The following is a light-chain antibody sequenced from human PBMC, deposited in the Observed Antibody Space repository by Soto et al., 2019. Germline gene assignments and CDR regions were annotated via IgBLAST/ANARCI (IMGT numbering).Light chain of an antibody. CDR2: GAS. CDR1: QGVGSNY. J-gene: IGKJ1*01. CDR3: QQYGSSPWT. V-gene: IGKV3-20*01. Sequence: EIVLTQSPGTLSLSPGERATLSCKASQGVGSNYLAWYQQKPGQAPRPLIYGASSRATGIPDRFSGSGSVADFTLTISRLEPEDCAVYYCQQYGSSPWTFGQGTTVEIK.